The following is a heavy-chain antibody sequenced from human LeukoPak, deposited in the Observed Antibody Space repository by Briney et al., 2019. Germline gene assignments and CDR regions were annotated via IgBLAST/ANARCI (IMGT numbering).Heavy chain of an antibody. CDR2: IKQDGSGE. Sequence: PGGSLRLSCAASGFTFSSYGMHWVRQAPGKGLEWVAKIKQDGSGEYYLDSVKGRFTISRDNAKNSLYLQMNSLRGDDTAVYFCTTGYSSGWYNEGNYWGQGTLVTVSS. D-gene: IGHD6-19*01. CDR3: TTGYSSGWYNEGNY. J-gene: IGHJ4*02. CDR1: GFTFSSYG. V-gene: IGHV3-7*01.